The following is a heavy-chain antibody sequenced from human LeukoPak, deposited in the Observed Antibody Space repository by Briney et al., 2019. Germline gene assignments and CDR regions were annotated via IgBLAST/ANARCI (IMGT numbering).Heavy chain of an antibody. V-gene: IGHV3-74*01. Sequence: AGGSLRLSCAASGFTLSSYAMSWVRQAPGKGLVWVSRINSDGSSTSYADSVRGRFSISRDNAKNTLYLQMNSLRAEDTAVYYCARGLSGYASSLGYWGQGTLVAVSA. CDR3: ARGLSGYASSLGY. CDR2: INSDGSST. D-gene: IGHD6-6*01. J-gene: IGHJ4*02. CDR1: GFTLSSYA.